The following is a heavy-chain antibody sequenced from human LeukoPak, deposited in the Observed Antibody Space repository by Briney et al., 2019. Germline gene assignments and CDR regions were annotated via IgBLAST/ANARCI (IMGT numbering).Heavy chain of an antibody. V-gene: IGHV4-34*01. CDR1: GGSFSGYY. CDR2: INHSGST. D-gene: IGHD3-22*01. Sequence: SETLSLTCAVYGGSFSGYYWSWIRQPPGKGLEWIGEINHSGSTNYNPSLKSRVTISVDTSKNQFSLKLSSVTAADTAAYYCATYDSSGYYRYFDYWGQGTLVTVSS. J-gene: IGHJ4*02. CDR3: ATYDSSGYYRYFDY.